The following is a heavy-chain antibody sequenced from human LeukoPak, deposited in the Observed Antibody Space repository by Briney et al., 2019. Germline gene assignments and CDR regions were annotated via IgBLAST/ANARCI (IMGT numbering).Heavy chain of an antibody. Sequence: ASVKVSCKASGGTFTSYAISWVRQAPGQGLEWMGRIIPILGIANYAQKFQGRVTITADKSTSTAYMELSSLRSEDTAVYYCARDFLADGMDVWGQGTTVTVSS. J-gene: IGHJ6*02. CDR3: ARDFLADGMDV. V-gene: IGHV1-69*04. CDR1: GGTFTSYA. CDR2: IIPILGIA.